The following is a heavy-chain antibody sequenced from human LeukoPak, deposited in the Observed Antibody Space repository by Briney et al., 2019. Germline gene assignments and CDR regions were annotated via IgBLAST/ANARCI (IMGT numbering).Heavy chain of an antibody. CDR2: VSGSAFNT. CDR1: GFTFSNYA. V-gene: IGHV3-23*01. CDR3: AKGFQTYGELSFDV. Sequence: GGSLRLSCAASGFTFSNYAMSWVRQAPGKGLEWVSTVSGSAFNTYYADSVKGRFTISRDNSKTTLYLQMNSLRADDTAVYYCAKGFQTYGELSFDVWGQGTLVAVSS. J-gene: IGHJ4*02. D-gene: IGHD4-17*01.